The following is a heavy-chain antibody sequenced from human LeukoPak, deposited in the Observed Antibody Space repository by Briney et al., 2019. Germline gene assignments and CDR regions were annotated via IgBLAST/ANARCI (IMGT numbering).Heavy chain of an antibody. CDR3: ARHVGNSGSGSYLTYFDY. CDR2: IYYSGST. Sequence: PSETLSLTCTVSGGSITSSSYYWGWIRQPPGKGLEWIGSIYYSGSTYYNPSLKSRVTISVDTSKNQFSLKLSSVTAADTAVYYCARHVGNSGSGSYLTYFDYWGQGTLVTVSS. J-gene: IGHJ4*02. D-gene: IGHD3-10*01. V-gene: IGHV4-39*01. CDR1: GGSITSSSYY.